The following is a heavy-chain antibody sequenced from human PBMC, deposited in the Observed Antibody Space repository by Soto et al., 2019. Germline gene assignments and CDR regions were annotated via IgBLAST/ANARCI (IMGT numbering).Heavy chain of an antibody. D-gene: IGHD3-22*01. V-gene: IGHV4-31*03. CDR1: GGSISSGGYY. Sequence: SETLSLTCTVSGGSISSGGYYWSWIRQHPGKGLEWIGYIYYSGSTYYNPSLKSRVTISVDTSKNQFSLKLSSVTAADTAVYYCARGPGDYDSSGYYDFDYWGQGTLVTVSS. CDR2: IYYSGST. CDR3: ARGPGDYDSSGYYDFDY. J-gene: IGHJ4*02.